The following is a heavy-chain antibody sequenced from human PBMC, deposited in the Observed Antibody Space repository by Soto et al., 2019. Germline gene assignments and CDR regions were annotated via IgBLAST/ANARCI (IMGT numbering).Heavy chain of an antibody. CDR2: TYYMSKWNN. Sequence: SQPLSLTCAIAGDSVSSNSAAWNWIRQSPSRGLEWLGRTYYMSKWNNDYARSLKRQIPINPDTPKNQVPLHLNSVTPEDAAVFYGTGFISFRGMAVWGKGPRVTV. CDR3: TGFISFRGMAV. V-gene: IGHV6-1*01. J-gene: IGHJ6*04. D-gene: IGHD3-10*01. CDR1: GDSVSSNSAA.